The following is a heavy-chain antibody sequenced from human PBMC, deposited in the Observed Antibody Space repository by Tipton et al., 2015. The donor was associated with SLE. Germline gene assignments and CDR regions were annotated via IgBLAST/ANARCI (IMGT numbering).Heavy chain of an antibody. V-gene: IGHV3-9*01. CDR1: GFVFEHYA. D-gene: IGHD2/OR15-2a*01. CDR3: TRDLSPGGADV. CDR2: FSLDIPRI. Sequence: QLVQSGGALVQPGGSLRLSCAVSGFVFEHYAIHWVRQAPGKGLEWVSGFSLDIPRIHYADPVKGRFPVSRDNAKNRLYLQMSSLRPEDTALYFCTRDLSPGGADVWGQGTTVTVSS. J-gene: IGHJ6*02.